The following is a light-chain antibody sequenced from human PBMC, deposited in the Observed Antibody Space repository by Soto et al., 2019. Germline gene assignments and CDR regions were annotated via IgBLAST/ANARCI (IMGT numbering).Light chain of an antibody. CDR2: SNN. Sequence: QSVLTQPPSASGTPGQRVTISCSGSGSNIGTNSVDWHQQLPGTAPKLLLYSNNQRPSGVPDRFSGSKSGTSASLAISGLQSEDEAHYYCATWDVSLNAVVFGGGTKLTVL. CDR1: GSNIGTNS. V-gene: IGLV1-44*01. J-gene: IGLJ2*01. CDR3: ATWDVSLNAVV.